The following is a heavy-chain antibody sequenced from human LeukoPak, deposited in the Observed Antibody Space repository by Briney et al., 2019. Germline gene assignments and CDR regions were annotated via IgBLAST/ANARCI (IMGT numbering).Heavy chain of an antibody. J-gene: IGHJ3*02. V-gene: IGHV1-46*01. CDR3: ARVRLYGSGSYAFDI. CDR1: GYTFASYY. Sequence: ASVKVSCKASGYTFASYYMHWVRQAPGQGLEWMGIINPSGGSTSYAQKFQGRVTMTRDTSITTAYMELHILTSDDTAVYYCARVRLYGSGSYAFDIWGQGTMVTVSS. D-gene: IGHD3-10*01. CDR2: INPSGGST.